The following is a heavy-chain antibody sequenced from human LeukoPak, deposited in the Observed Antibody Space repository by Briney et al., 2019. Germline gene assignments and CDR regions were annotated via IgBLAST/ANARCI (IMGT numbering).Heavy chain of an antibody. D-gene: IGHD6-19*01. CDR3: AKGREYSSGWYVGY. CDR2: ISGSGGST. Sequence: HPGGSLRLSCAASGFTFSSYAMSWVRQAPGKGLEWVSAISGSGGSTYYADSVKGRFTISRDNSKNTLYLQMNSLRAEDTAVYYCAKGREYSSGWYVGYWGQGTLVTVSS. J-gene: IGHJ4*02. CDR1: GFTFSSYA. V-gene: IGHV3-23*01.